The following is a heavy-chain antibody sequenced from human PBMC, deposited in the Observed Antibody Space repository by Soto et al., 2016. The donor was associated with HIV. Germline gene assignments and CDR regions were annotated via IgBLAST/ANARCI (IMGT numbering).Heavy chain of an antibody. CDR3: ARDRHYYDSSGYYSYYYYYMDV. Sequence: QVQLVQSGAEVKKPGSSVKVSCKASGGTFSSFAISWVRQAPGQGLEWMGGIIPMFGTANYAQKFQGRVTITADESTSTAYMELSSLRSEDTAVYYCARDRHYYDSSGYYSYYYYYMDVWGKGTTVIVSS. J-gene: IGHJ6*03. D-gene: IGHD3-22*01. CDR1: GGTFSSFA. V-gene: IGHV1-69*01. CDR2: IIPMFGTA.